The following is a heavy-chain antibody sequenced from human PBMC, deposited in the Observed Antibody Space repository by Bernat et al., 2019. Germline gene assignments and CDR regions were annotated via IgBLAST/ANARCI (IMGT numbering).Heavy chain of an antibody. Sequence: QVTLRESGPALVKPTQTLTLTCTFSGFSLSTNGMYVSWIRQPPGKALEWLARIDWDDDKYYNTFLKTRLTISKDTSKNQVVLTMTNMDPVDTATYYCARGYRGNYYSWFDPWGQGTLVTVSS. D-gene: IGHD4-4*01. CDR3: ARGYRGNYYSWFDP. J-gene: IGHJ5*02. CDR1: GFSLSTNGMY. V-gene: IGHV2-70*15. CDR2: IDWDDDK.